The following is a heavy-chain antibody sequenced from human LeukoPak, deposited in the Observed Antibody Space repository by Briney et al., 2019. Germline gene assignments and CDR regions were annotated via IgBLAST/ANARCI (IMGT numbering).Heavy chain of an antibody. J-gene: IGHJ6*02. V-gene: IGHV3-15*01. Sequence: GGSLRLSCAASGFTFSNAWMSWVRQAPGKGPEWVGRIKSKTDGGTTDYAAPVKGRFTISRYDSKNTLYLQMNSLKTEDTAVYYCTTEELLYYGMDVWGQGTTVTVSS. CDR1: GFTFSNAW. CDR3: TTEELLYYGMDV. CDR2: IKSKTDGGTT. D-gene: IGHD1-26*01.